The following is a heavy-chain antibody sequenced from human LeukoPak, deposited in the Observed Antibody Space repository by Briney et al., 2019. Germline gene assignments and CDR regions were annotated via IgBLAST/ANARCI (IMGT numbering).Heavy chain of an antibody. CDR3: ARDDTPSYYYDSSGYRTIDY. J-gene: IGHJ4*02. D-gene: IGHD3-22*01. CDR2: ISAYNGNT. Sequence: ASVKVSCKASGCTFTNYGISWVRQPPGQGLEWMGWISAYNGNTNYAQKLQGRVTMTTDTYTSTAYMELRSLRSDDTAVYYCARDDTPSYYYDSSGYRTIDYWGQGTLVTVSS. V-gene: IGHV1-18*01. CDR1: GCTFTNYG.